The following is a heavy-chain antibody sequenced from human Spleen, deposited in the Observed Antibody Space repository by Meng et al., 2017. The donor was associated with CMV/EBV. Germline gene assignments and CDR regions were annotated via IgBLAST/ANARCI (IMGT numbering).Heavy chain of an antibody. D-gene: IGHD5-24*01. J-gene: IGHJ4*02. Sequence: APLGGAGGDLVKRGGPLSLSCAASGFTLSNYWMHWVRQVPGKGLVWVSRINSDGSSRSYADSVEGRFTISRDNAKNTLYLQMDSLRVEDTAIYFCVRGVAESLGWEMGFWGQGVLVTVSS. V-gene: IGHV3-74*01. CDR3: VRGVAESLGWEMGF. CDR2: INSDGSSR. CDR1: GFTLSNYW.